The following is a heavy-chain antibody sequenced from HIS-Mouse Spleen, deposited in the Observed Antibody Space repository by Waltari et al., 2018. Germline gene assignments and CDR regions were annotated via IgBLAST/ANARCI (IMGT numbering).Heavy chain of an antibody. CDR1: GYTFTSDY. CDR3: ARGLDSSSWYLDAFDI. D-gene: IGHD6-13*01. Sequence: QVQLVQSGAEVKKPGASVKVSCKASGYTFTSDYMHWVRQAPGQGLEWMGIVNPSGGSTSYAQKFQGRVTMTRDTSTSTVYMELSSLRSEDTAVYYCARGLDSSSWYLDAFDIWGQGTMVTVSS. J-gene: IGHJ3*02. V-gene: IGHV1-46*03. CDR2: VNPSGGST.